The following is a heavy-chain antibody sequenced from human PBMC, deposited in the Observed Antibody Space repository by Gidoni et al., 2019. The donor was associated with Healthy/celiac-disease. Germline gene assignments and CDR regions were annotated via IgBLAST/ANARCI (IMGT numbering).Heavy chain of an antibody. CDR3: ARVDPTSGTGDYYYGMDV. CDR2: ISTYNGNT. V-gene: IGHV1-18*01. CDR1: GYTFTISV. J-gene: IGHJ6*02. Sequence: QVQLVQPGAEVKKPGASVTVSCKASGYTFTISVISWVRQAPGQGLEWMGWISTYNGNTNYAQKLQGRVTMTTDTSTSTAYMELRRLRSDDTAVYYCARVDPTSGTGDYYYGMDVWGQGTTVTVSS. D-gene: IGHD3-10*01.